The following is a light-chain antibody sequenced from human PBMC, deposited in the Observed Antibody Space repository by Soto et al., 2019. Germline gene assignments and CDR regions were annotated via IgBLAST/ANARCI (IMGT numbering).Light chain of an antibody. CDR3: QQYGSSPGT. J-gene: IGKJ3*01. CDR1: QSVSSSY. Sequence: VLTQYPVTLSLSPGESATLSCRASQSVSSSYLAWYQQKPGQAPRLLIYGASSRATGLPDRFSGSGSGTDFTLTISRLEPEDFAVYYCQQYGSSPGTFGPGTKVDIK. CDR2: GAS. V-gene: IGKV3-20*01.